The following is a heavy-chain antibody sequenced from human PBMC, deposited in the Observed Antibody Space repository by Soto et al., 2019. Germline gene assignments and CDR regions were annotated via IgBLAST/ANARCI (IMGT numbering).Heavy chain of an antibody. CDR2: IYYSGST. V-gene: IGHV4-39*01. Sequence: SETLSLTCTVSGGSISSSSYYWGWIRQPPGKGLEGIGSIYYSGSTYYNPSLKSRVTISVDTSKNQFSLKLSSVTAADTAVYYCARTPIRKWSTHTEDYYYDGMDVWGQGTTVTVSS. CDR3: ARTPIRKWSTHTEDYYYDGMDV. CDR1: GGSISSSSYY. D-gene: IGHD2-15*01. J-gene: IGHJ6*02.